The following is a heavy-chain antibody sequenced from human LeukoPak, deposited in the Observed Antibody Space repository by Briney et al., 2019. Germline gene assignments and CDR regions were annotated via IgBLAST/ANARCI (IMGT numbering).Heavy chain of an antibody. D-gene: IGHD3-22*01. V-gene: IGHV4-39*07. CDR1: GGSIRSSSHY. CDR2: LGSIYYSGST. J-gene: IGHJ4*02. Sequence: PSETLSLTCTVSGGSIRSSSHYWGWIRQPPGKGLEWIGSLGSIYYSGSTYYNPSLKSRVTISVDTSKNQFSLKLSSVTAADTAVYYCAIGDYTMTTSLVAWGYFDYWGQGTLVTVSS. CDR3: AIGDYTMTTSLVAWGYFDY.